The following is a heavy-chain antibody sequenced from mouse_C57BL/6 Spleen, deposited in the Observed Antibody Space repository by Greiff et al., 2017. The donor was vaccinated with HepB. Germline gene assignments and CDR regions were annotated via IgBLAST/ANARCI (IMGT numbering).Heavy chain of an antibody. CDR1: GYTFTSYW. V-gene: IGHV1-69*01. CDR3: ARRGTTVVATVDV. CDR2: IDPSDSYT. Sequence: QVQLQQPGAELVMPGASVKLSCKASGYTFTSYWMHWVKQRLGQGLEWIGEIDPSDSYTNYNQKFKGKSTLTVDKSSSTAYMQLSSLTSEDSAVYYCARRGTTVVATVDVWGTGTTVTVSS. J-gene: IGHJ1*03. D-gene: IGHD1-1*01.